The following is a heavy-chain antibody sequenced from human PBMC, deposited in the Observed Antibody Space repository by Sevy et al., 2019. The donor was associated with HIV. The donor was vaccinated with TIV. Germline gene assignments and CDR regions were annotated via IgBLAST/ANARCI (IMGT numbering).Heavy chain of an antibody. D-gene: IGHD4-17*01. V-gene: IGHV3-30*18. CDR3: AKDKGGDGTVTAPPYYYYGMDV. Sequence: GGSLRLSCAASGFTFSSYGMHWVRQAPGKGLEWVAVISYDGCNKYYADSVKGRFTISRDNSKNTLYLQMNSLRAEDTAVYYCAKDKGGDGTVTAPPYYYYGMDVWGQGTTVTVSS. CDR1: GFTFSSYG. CDR2: ISYDGCNK. J-gene: IGHJ6*02.